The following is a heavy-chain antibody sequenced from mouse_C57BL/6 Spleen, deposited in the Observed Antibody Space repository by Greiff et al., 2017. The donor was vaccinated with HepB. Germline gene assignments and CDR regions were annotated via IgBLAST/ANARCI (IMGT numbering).Heavy chain of an antibody. CDR2: IDPSDSYT. D-gene: IGHD1-1*01. J-gene: IGHJ1*03. Sequence: QVQLQQPGAELVMPGASVKLSCKASGYTFTSYWMHWVKQRPGQGLEWIGEIDPSDSYTNYNQKFKGKSTLTVDKSSSTAYMQLSSLTSEDSAVYYCARWSYYYGSSWYFDVWGTGTTVTVSS. CDR1: GYTFTSYW. V-gene: IGHV1-69*01. CDR3: ARWSYYYGSSWYFDV.